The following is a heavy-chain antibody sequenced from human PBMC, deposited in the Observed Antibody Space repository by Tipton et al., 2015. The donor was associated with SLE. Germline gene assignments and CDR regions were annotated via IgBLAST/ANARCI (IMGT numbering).Heavy chain of an antibody. CDR3: ARDLQNVLLWFGESYYFDY. J-gene: IGHJ4*02. V-gene: IGHV3-11*06. CDR2: ISSSSSYI. D-gene: IGHD3-10*01. Sequence: SLRLSCAASGFTFSDYYMSWIRQAPGKGLEWVSSISSSSSYIYYADSVKGRFTISRDNAKNSLYLQMNSLRAEDTAVYYCARDLQNVLLWFGESYYFDYWGQGTLVTVSS. CDR1: GFTFSDYY.